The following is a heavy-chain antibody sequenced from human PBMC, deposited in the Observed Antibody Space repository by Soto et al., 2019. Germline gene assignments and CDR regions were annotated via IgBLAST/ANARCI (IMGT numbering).Heavy chain of an antibody. CDR1: GFSLSTSGLG. CDR3: AHRQWSYTKSEIFDY. D-gene: IGHD2-2*02. CDR2: IYWNDDQ. Sequence: SGPTLVNPTQTLTLTCTFSGFSLSTSGLGVAWFRQPPGKALEWLALIYWNDDQRYSPSLKGRLTITKDTSKNQVVLIMTNMDPVDTATFYCAHRQWSYTKSEIFDYWGPGTLVTVSS. V-gene: IGHV2-5*01. J-gene: IGHJ4*02.